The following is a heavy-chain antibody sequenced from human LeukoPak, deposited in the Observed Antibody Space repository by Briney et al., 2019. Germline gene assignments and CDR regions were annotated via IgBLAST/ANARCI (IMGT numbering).Heavy chain of an antibody. V-gene: IGHV1-2*02. CDR3: ARESGRGSSWYSTVY. D-gene: IGHD6-13*01. CDR2: INPNSGGT. CDR1: GYTFTVYY. J-gene: IGHJ4*02. Sequence: ASVKVSCKASGYTFTVYYMHWVRQAPGEGLEWMGWINPNSGGTNYEQKLQGRVTITRDTSISTAYMELSRLRSDDTAVYYCARESGRGSSWYSTVYWGQGTLVTVSS.